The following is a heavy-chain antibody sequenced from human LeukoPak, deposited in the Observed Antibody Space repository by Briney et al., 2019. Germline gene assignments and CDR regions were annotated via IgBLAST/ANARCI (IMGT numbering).Heavy chain of an antibody. Sequence: SETLSLTCAVYGGSFSGYYWSWIRQHPGKGLEWIGYIYYSGSTYYNPSLKSRVTISVDTSKNQFSLKLSSVTAADTAVYYCARYYYDSSGLDYWGQGTLVTVSS. CDR3: ARYYYDSSGLDY. CDR1: GGSFSGYY. V-gene: IGHV4-31*11. CDR2: IYYSGST. J-gene: IGHJ4*02. D-gene: IGHD3-22*01.